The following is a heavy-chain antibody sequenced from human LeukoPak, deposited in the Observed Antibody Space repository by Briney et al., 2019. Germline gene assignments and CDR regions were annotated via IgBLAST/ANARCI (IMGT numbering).Heavy chain of an antibody. CDR2: IYYSGST. Sequence: SETLSLTCTVSGGSISSGGYYWSWIRQHPGKGLEWIGYIYYSGSTYYNPSLKSRVTISVDTSKNQFSLKLSSVTAADTAVYYCARLLGGIAAAGTGWFDPWGQGTLVTVSS. CDR3: ARLLGGIAAAGTGWFDP. CDR1: GGSISSGGYY. J-gene: IGHJ5*02. V-gene: IGHV4-31*03. D-gene: IGHD6-13*01.